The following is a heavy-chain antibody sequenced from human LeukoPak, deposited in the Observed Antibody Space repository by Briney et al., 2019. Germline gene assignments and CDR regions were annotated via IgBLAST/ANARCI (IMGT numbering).Heavy chain of an antibody. V-gene: IGHV1-8*02. CDR2: VNPNSGNT. CDR3: ARPCSGGSCYRAYAFDI. Sequence: GASVRVSCKASGYTFTNNDINWVRQATGQGLEWMGWVNPNSGNTDYAPKFQGRVTMTRNTSISTAYMELSSLRSEDTAVYYCARPCSGGSCYRAYAFDIWGQGTMVTVSS. J-gene: IGHJ3*02. D-gene: IGHD2-15*01. CDR1: GYTFTNND.